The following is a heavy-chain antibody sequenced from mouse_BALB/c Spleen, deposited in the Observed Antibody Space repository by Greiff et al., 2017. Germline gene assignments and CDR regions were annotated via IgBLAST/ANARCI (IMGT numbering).Heavy chain of an antibody. D-gene: IGHD2-3*01. J-gene: IGHJ1*01. CDR3: ARWNGYYPYWYFDV. V-gene: IGHV3-6*02. Sequence: EVQLQQSGPGLVKPSQSLSLTCSVTGYSITSGYYWNWIRQFPGNKLEWMGYISYDGSNNYNPSLKNRISITRDTSKNQFFLKLNSVTTEDTATYYCARWNGYYPYWYFDVWGAGTTVTVSS. CDR1: GYSITSGYY. CDR2: ISYDGSN.